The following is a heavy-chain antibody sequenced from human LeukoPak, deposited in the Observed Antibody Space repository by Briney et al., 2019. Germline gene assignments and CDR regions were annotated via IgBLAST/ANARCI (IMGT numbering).Heavy chain of an antibody. D-gene: IGHD3-22*01. CDR1: GFTFSNYD. CDR2: IRHDGNNK. CDR3: ATYYYDTRGYFYDAFDI. J-gene: IGHJ3*02. Sequence: GGSLRLSCAASGFTFSNYDMHWVRQAPGKGLEWVAFIRHDGNNKYYADSVKGRFTISRDNSKNTLYLQMNSLRAEDTAVYYCATYYYDTRGYFYDAFDIWGQGTMVTVSS. V-gene: IGHV3-30*02.